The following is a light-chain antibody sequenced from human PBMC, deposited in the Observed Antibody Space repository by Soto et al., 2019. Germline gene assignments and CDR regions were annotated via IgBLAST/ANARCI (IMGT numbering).Light chain of an antibody. CDR2: NTN. V-gene: IGLV8-61*01. CDR3: VLYMGSGLSV. CDR1: SGSVSTSYY. J-gene: IGLJ2*01. Sequence: QTVVTQEPSFSVSPGRTVTLTCGLSSGSVSTSYYPSWYQQTPGQAPRTLIYNTNTRSSGVPDRFSGSILGNKAALTITGAQADDESEYYCVLYMGSGLSVFGGGTKVTVL.